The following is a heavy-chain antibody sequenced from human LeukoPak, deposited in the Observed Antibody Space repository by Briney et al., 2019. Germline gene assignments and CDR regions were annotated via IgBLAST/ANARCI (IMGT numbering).Heavy chain of an antibody. CDR3: ARGGLGPVD. V-gene: IGHV3-74*01. D-gene: IGHD3-16*01. J-gene: IGHJ4*01. Sequence: GGSLRLSCAASGFTFSRYWMHWVRQAPGQGLVWVSRINEDGGTTSYAHSVKGRFTISRDNAKNTPYLQMSGLRAEDTAVYYCARGGLGPVD. CDR2: INEDGGTT. CDR1: GFTFSRYW.